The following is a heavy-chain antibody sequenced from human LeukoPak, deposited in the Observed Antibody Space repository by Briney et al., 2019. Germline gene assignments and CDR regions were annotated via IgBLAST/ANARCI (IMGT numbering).Heavy chain of an antibody. J-gene: IGHJ4*02. Sequence: GASVKVSCKASEYTFTSYAMHWVRQAPGQRLEWMGWINAGNGNTKYSQKFQGRVTITRDTSASTAYMELSSLRSEDTAVYYCASLYDSSGYYFDYWGQGTLVTVSS. CDR3: ASLYDSSGYYFDY. CDR2: INAGNGNT. CDR1: EYTFTSYA. V-gene: IGHV1-3*01. D-gene: IGHD3-22*01.